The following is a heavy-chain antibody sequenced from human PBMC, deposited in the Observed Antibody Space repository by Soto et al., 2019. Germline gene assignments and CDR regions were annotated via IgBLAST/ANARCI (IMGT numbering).Heavy chain of an antibody. Sequence: GRSKRLSNAASGFNFGNLGMSWISKTPGKGLEWVSAISGSGGSTYYADSVKGRFTISRDNSKNTLYLQMNSLRAEDTAVYYCAKEITMIVVGWFDPWGQGTLVTVSS. V-gene: IGHV3-23*01. CDR2: ISGSGGST. J-gene: IGHJ5*02. CDR3: AKEITMIVVGWFDP. D-gene: IGHD3-22*01. CDR1: GFNFGNLG.